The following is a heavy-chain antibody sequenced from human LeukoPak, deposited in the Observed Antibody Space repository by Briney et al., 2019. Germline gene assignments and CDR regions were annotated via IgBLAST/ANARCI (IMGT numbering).Heavy chain of an antibody. CDR2: TSSSSSYI. Sequence: GGSLRLSCAASGVTFSSDSMNWVRQAPGKGLEWVSSTSSSSSYIYYADSVKGRFTISRDNAENSLYLQMNSLRAEDTAVYYCARDSRCSTSCYPDAFDIWGQGTMVTVSS. D-gene: IGHD2-2*01. CDR3: ARDSRCSTSCYPDAFDI. J-gene: IGHJ3*02. CDR1: GVTFSSDS. V-gene: IGHV3-21*01.